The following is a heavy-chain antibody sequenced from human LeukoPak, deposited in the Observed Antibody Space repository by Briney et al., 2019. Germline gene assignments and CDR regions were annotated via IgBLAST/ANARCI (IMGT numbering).Heavy chain of an antibody. CDR2: IWHGASNT. J-gene: IGHJ4*02. CDR3: ARSGGLQKFDY. D-gene: IGHD4-11*01. V-gene: IGHV3-33*01. Sequence: GGSLRLSCAASGFPFSSYGMHWVRQAPGKGLESVAVIWHGASNTYYVDSVKGRFTISRGTSKNTLYLQMNSLRAEDTAVYYCARSGGLQKFDYWGQGTLVTVSS. CDR1: GFPFSSYG.